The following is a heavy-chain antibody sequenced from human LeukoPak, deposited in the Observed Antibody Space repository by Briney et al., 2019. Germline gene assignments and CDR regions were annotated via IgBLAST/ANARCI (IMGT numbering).Heavy chain of an antibody. Sequence: QPGRSLRLSCAASGLTFSSYAMHWVRQAPGKGLEWVAVISYDGSNKYYADSVKGRFTISRDNSKNTLYLQMNSLRAEDTAVYYCARDLSDIVVVPAAIQGYYYYGMDVWGQGTTVTVSS. D-gene: IGHD2-2*01. J-gene: IGHJ6*02. CDR1: GLTFSSYA. V-gene: IGHV3-30-3*01. CDR2: ISYDGSNK. CDR3: ARDLSDIVVVPAAIQGYYYYGMDV.